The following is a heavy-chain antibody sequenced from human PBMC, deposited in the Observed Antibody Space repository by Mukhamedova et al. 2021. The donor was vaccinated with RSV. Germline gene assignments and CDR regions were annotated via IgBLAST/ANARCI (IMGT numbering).Heavy chain of an antibody. J-gene: IGHJ4*02. V-gene: IGHV3-48*02. CDR3: AREKSGSYYY. Sequence: GKGRFTISRDNAKNSLYLQMNSLRDEDTAVYYCAREKSGSYYYWGQVTLVTVSS. D-gene: IGHD1-26*01.